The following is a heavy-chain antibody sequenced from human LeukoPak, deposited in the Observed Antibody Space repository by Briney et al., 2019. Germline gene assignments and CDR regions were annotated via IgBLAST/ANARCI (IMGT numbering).Heavy chain of an antibody. D-gene: IGHD6-25*01. CDR2: IKSKRDGWTI. J-gene: IGHJ4*02. Sequence: PGGSLRLSCAASGFTFSNAWMTWVRQAPGKGLEWVGRIKSKRDGWTIDYAAPVKGRFTIPRDDSKDTLYLQMNSLKIEDAAVYYCTTVGSAWNFDYWGQGTLVTVSS. V-gene: IGHV3-15*01. CDR1: GFTFSNAW. CDR3: TTVGSAWNFDY.